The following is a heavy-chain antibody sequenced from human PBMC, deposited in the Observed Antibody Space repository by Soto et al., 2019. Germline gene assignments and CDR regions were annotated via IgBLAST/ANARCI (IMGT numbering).Heavy chain of an antibody. CDR1: GYTFTRYY. CDR3: ARDRGNSGYDLYYYYMDV. V-gene: IGHV1-46*03. D-gene: IGHD5-12*01. CDR2: INPSGGST. J-gene: IGHJ6*03. Sequence: ASVKVYCKASGYTFTRYYMHWVRQAPGQGLEWMGIINPSGGSTSYAQKFQGRVTMTRDTSTSTVYMELSSLRSEDTAVYYCARDRGNSGYDLYYYYMDVWGKGTTVTVSS.